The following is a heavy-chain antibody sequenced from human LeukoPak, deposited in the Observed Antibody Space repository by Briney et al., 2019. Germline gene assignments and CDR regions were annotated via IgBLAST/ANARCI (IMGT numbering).Heavy chain of an antibody. CDR1: GFSFSTST. J-gene: IGHJ4*02. D-gene: IGHD1-14*01. CDR3: VRGDNRDY. CDR2: IGKTSRDM. Sequence: PGGSLRLSCAASGFSFSTSTMNWVRQAPGKGLEWISSIGKTSRDMYYADSVRGRFTISINNAKNSLFLLMNSLRVEDTSVYYCVRGDNRDYWGQGTLVTVSS. V-gene: IGHV3-21*01.